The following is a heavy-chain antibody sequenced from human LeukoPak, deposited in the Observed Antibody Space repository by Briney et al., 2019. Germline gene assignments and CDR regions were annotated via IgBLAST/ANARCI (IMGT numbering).Heavy chain of an antibody. CDR2: IKQDGSEK. D-gene: IGHD3-10*02. CDR3: AELGITMIGCV. CDR1: GFTFSSYW. Sequence: QPGGSLRVSCAASGFTFSSYWMSWVRQAPGKGLEWVANIKQDGSEKYYVDSVKGRFTISRDNAKNSLYLQMNSLRAEDTAVYYCAELGITMIGCVWGKGTTVTISS. V-gene: IGHV3-7*01. J-gene: IGHJ6*04.